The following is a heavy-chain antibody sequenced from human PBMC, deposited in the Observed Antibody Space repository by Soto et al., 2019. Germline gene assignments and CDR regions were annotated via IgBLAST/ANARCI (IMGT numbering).Heavy chain of an antibody. CDR2: IKQGGNEK. V-gene: IGHV3-7*01. CDR3: VGALTYEVPYYYYGMDV. CDR1: GFSFSTYL. J-gene: IGHJ6*02. D-gene: IGHD3-16*01. Sequence: GSLRLSCAASGFSFSTYLMSWVRQAPGKGLEWVANIKQGGNEKFYVDSVKGRFTISRDNDKKSLYLQMDSLRVEDTAVYYCVGALTYEVPYYYYGMDVWGQGTTVTVSS.